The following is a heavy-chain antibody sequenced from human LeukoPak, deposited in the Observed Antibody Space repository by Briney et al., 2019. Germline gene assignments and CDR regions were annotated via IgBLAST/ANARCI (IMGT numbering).Heavy chain of an antibody. Sequence: ASVKVSCKASGYTFTGYYMHWVRQAPGQGLEWMGWINPNSGGANYAQKFQGRVTMTRDTSISTAYMELSRLRSDDTAVYYCAREKLSSNWFGPWGQGTLVTVSS. CDR3: AREKLSSNWFGP. CDR2: INPNSGGA. J-gene: IGHJ5*02. CDR1: GYTFTGYY. D-gene: IGHD1-1*01. V-gene: IGHV1-2*02.